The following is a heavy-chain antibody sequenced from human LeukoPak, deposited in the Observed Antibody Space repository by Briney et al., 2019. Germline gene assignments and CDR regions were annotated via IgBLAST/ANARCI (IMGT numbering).Heavy chain of an antibody. V-gene: IGHV5-51*01. Sequence: GESLKISCRVSGYTFSSYWIGWVRQMPGKGLEWMGIIYPGDSDTRYSPSFQGQVTISADKSITTAYLQWNSLKASDTAMYYCARSTGATGPADYWGQGTLVTV. D-gene: IGHD2-8*02. CDR2: IYPGDSDT. CDR1: GYTFSSYW. CDR3: ARSTGATGPADY. J-gene: IGHJ4*02.